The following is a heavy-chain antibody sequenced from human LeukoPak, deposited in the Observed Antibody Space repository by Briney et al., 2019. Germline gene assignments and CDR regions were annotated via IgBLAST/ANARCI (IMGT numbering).Heavy chain of an antibody. CDR2: IKSDGSST. D-gene: IGHD3-16*01. CDR3: ARDYTYAYIY. CDR1: GFTFSTYW. V-gene: IGHV3-74*01. Sequence: QTGGSLRLSCAASGFTFSTYWVHWVRHAPEKGLVWVSDIKSDGSSTSYADSVKGRFTISRDNAKNTLYLQMNSLRAEDTAVYFCARDYTYAYIYWGQGTLVTVSS. J-gene: IGHJ4*02.